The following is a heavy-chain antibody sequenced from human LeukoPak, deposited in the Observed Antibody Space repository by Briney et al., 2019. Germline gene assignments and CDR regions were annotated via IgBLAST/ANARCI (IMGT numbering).Heavy chain of an antibody. V-gene: IGHV4-61*01. CDR2: IYYSGST. D-gene: IGHD3-22*01. CDR3: ARDHYDSSGYYYFDY. Sequence: SETLFLTCNVSGASISSRTYYWSWIRQPPGKGLEWIGYIYYSGSTNYNPSLKSRVTISVDTSKNQFSLKLSSVTAADTAVYYCARDHYDSSGYYYFDYWGQGTLVTVSS. J-gene: IGHJ4*02. CDR1: GASISSRTYY.